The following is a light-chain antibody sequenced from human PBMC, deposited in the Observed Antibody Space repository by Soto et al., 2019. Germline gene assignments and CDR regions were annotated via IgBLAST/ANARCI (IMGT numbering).Light chain of an antibody. CDR1: QSVSSW. V-gene: IGKV1-5*03. J-gene: IGKJ1*01. Sequence: DIQMTPSPSTLSASVVDRATITCRASQSVSSWLAWFQQKPGKAPKLLIYKASSLQSGVSSRFSGSGSGTEFTLTISSLQPDDFATYYCQHHNSYSETFGQGTKVDIK. CDR3: QHHNSYSET. CDR2: KAS.